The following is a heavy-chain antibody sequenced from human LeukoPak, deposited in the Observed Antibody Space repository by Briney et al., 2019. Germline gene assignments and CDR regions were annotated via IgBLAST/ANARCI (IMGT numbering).Heavy chain of an antibody. J-gene: IGHJ4*02. D-gene: IGHD2-2*01. CDR2: IIPIFGTA. V-gene: IGHV1-69*13. CDR3: ARSLYCSSTSCYEYYFDY. Sequence: ASVKVSCTASGYTFTSYAISWVRQAPGQGLEWMGGIIPIFGTANYAQKFQGRVTITADESTSTAYMELSSLRSEDTAVYYCARSLYCSSTSCYEYYFDYWGQGTLVTVSS. CDR1: GYTFTSYA.